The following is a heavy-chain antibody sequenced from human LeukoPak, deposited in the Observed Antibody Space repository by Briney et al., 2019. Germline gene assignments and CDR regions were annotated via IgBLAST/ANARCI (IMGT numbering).Heavy chain of an antibody. V-gene: IGHV3-23*01. D-gene: IGHD6-19*01. Sequence: GGSLRLSCAASGFTFSRYAMTWVRQAPGKGLEWVSSIGPSNGTTYYAESVKGRFTISRDNSENTLYLQLNSLRADDTAIYYCVKRSTSGWFYFDYWRQGTLVTVSS. CDR2: IGPSNGTT. CDR3: VKRSTSGWFYFDY. CDR1: GFTFSRYA. J-gene: IGHJ4*02.